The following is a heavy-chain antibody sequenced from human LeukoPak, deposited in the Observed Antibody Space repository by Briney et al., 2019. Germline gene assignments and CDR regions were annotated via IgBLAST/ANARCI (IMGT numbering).Heavy chain of an antibody. CDR3: ARDISGRHYVGY. J-gene: IGHJ4*02. D-gene: IGHD1-26*01. Sequence: ASVKASCKASGYTFTDYYLHRVRQAPGQGLEWMGWINPNTGGTNYAPKFQGRVTMTRDTSISTAYMELRRLTSDDTAVYYCARDISGRHYVGYWGQGTLVSVSS. CDR2: INPNTGGT. V-gene: IGHV1-2*02. CDR1: GYTFTDYY.